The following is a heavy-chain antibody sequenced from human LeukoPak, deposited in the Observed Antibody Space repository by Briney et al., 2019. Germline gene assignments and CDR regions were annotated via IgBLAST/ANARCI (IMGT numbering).Heavy chain of an antibody. CDR1: GYTFTDYY. V-gene: IGHV1-2*02. CDR2: INPNSGGT. Sequence: ASVKVSCKASGYTFTDYYIHWVRQAPGQGLEWMGWINPNSGGTNYAQNFQARVTLTSDTSISTAYMELRSLRSDDTAVYYCARDPHWGQGTLVTVSS. CDR3: ARDPH. J-gene: IGHJ4*02.